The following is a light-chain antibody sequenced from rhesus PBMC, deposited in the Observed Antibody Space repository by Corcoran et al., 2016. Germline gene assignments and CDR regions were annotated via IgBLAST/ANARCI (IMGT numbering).Light chain of an antibody. V-gene: IGKV1-38*01. CDR1: QGISSY. CDR2: DAS. CDR3: QQRNSYPLT. J-gene: IGKJ4*01. Sequence: DIQLTQSPSSLSASVGDRVTITFRASQGISSYLAWYQQKSGKAPKLLIYDASNLQSGVPSRFSGSGSGKEFNLTISSLQPEDFATYYCQQRNSYPLTFGRGTKVEIK.